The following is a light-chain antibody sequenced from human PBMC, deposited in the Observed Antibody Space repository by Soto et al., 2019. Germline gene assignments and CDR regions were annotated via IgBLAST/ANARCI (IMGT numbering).Light chain of an antibody. V-gene: IGKV2-28*01. CDR3: MQPLQSWT. CDR1: QSLLHSNGYNY. Sequence: DMVMTQSPLSLPVTPGEPASISCRSSQSLLHSNGYNYLDWYLQKPGQSPQLLIYLGSNRASGVPDRFSGSGSGTDFTLKISRVEAEDVGVYYCMQPLQSWTFGQGTKVDI. CDR2: LGS. J-gene: IGKJ1*01.